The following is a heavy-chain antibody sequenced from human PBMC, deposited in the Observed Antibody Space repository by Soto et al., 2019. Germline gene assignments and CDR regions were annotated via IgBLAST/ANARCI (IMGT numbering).Heavy chain of an antibody. CDR3: ARPASGSSPDY. CDR1: GYSFTTSW. V-gene: IGHV5-51*01. J-gene: IGHJ4*02. CDR2: IYPGDSDT. D-gene: IGHD6-13*01. Sequence: GESLKISCKGSGYSFTTSWIGWVRQMPGKGLEWMGIIYPGDSDTRYIPSFQGQVTISADKSITTAYLQWSSLQASDTAVYYCARPASGSSPDYWGQGTLVPVSS.